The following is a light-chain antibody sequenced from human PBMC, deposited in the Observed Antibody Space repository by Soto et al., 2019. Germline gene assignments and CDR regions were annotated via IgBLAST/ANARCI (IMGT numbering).Light chain of an antibody. CDR2: VAS. CDR3: QQYNNWPPMYT. CDR1: QSVSSN. Sequence: EIVMTQSPATLSVSPGERATLSCRASQSVSSNLAWYQQKPGQAPMLLIYVASTRATGIPARFSGSGSGTEFTLTISSLQSEDFAVYYCQQYNNWPPMYTFGQGTKLEIK. J-gene: IGKJ2*01. V-gene: IGKV3-15*01.